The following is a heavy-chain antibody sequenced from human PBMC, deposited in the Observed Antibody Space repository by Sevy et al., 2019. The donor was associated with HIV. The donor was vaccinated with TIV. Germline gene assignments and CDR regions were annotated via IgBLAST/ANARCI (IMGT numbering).Heavy chain of an antibody. Sequence: SETLSLTCTVSGASFNTFYWSWIRQPPGKGLEWIGYIYYSGSTHYNPSLHSRVTISVDTSKNQFSLKLSSVTAADSAVYYCARGQYSYGYWREFDYWGQGTLVTVSS. CDR3: ARGQYSYGYWREFDY. D-gene: IGHD5-18*01. V-gene: IGHV4-59*01. J-gene: IGHJ4*02. CDR2: IYYSGST. CDR1: GASFNTFY.